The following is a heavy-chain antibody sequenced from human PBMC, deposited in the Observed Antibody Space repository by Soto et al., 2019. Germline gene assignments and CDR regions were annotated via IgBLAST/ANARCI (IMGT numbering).Heavy chain of an antibody. V-gene: IGHV3-33*01. CDR2: IWYDGSNK. D-gene: IGHD2-21*02. CDR3: ARDLRRTAIPGHLDY. Sequence: QVQLVESGGGVVQPGRSLRLSCVASGFIFSNYGMHWVRQAPGKGLEWVAVIWYDGSNKYHADSVKGRFTISRDNSKNTLYLQMNSLRAEDTAVYCCARDLRRTAIPGHLDYWGQGTLVSVSS. J-gene: IGHJ4*02. CDR1: GFIFSNYG.